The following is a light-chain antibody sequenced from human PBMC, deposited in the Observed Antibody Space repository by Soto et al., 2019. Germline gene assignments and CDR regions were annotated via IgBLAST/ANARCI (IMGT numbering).Light chain of an antibody. CDR3: QQYNSYSQT. CDR2: ESS. CDR1: QSISSW. V-gene: IGKV1-5*01. J-gene: IGKJ1*01. Sequence: DIQMTQSPSTLSASVGDRVTITCRASQSISSWLAWYQQKPGKAPKVLIYESSSLERGVPSRFRGSGSGTEFTLTISSLKPDDFATYYCQQYNSYSQTFGQGTKVDIK.